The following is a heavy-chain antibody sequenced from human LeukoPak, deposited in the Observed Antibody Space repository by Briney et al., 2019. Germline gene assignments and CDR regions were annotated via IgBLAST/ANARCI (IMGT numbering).Heavy chain of an antibody. D-gene: IGHD3-3*01. Sequence: KTGGSLRLSCAASGFTFSSYWMSWVRQAPGQGLEWVGRIKSKTDGGTTDYAAPVKGRFTISRDDSKNTLYLQMNSLKTEDTAVYYCTTDRVDFWSGTSWGQGTLVTVSS. J-gene: IGHJ5*02. CDR1: GFTFSSYW. CDR3: TTDRVDFWSGTS. CDR2: IKSKTDGGTT. V-gene: IGHV3-15*01.